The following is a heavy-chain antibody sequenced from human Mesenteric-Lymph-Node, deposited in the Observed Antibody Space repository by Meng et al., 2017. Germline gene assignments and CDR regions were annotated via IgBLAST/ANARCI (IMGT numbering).Heavy chain of an antibody. Sequence: SGPTLVKPTQTLTLTCTFSGFPLITSGVGVGWIRQPPGKALEWLAIIYCDDDKRYSPSLKSRLTITKDTSKNQVVLTMTNMDPVDTATYYCAHSGSSGWWARNYFDYWGQGTLVTVSS. J-gene: IGHJ4*02. V-gene: IGHV2-5*02. CDR2: IYCDDDK. CDR1: GFPLITSGVG. CDR3: AHSGSSGWWARNYFDY. D-gene: IGHD6-19*01.